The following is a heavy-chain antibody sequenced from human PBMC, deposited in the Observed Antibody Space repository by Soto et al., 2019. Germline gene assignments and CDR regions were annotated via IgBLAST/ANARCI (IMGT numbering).Heavy chain of an antibody. CDR1: GYTFSTYG. Sequence: QVQLVQSGFEVKKPGASVKVSCKASGYTFSTYGISWIRQAPGEGLEWMGWISTNSGDPNYAQKFQGRVTMTADTSTSTAYMELRSLRSDDTAVYYCGRGGLGELLFDCCGQGTLVTVSS. D-gene: IGHD3-10*01. CDR2: ISTNSGDP. V-gene: IGHV1-18*01. CDR3: GRGGLGELLFDC. J-gene: IGHJ4*02.